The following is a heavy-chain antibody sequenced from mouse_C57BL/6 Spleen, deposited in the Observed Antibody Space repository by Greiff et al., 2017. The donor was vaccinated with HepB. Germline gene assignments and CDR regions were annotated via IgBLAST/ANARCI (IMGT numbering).Heavy chain of an antibody. V-gene: IGHV1-61*01. CDR3: VRGGAYDYDSAWFAY. Sequence: QVQLQQPGAELVRPGSSVKLSCKASGYTFTSYWMDWVKQRPGQGLEWIGNIYPSDSETHYNQKFKDKATLTVDKSSSTAYMQLSSLTSEDSAVYYCVRGGAYDYDSAWFAYWGQGTLVTVSA. CDR2: IYPSDSET. D-gene: IGHD2-4*01. J-gene: IGHJ3*01. CDR1: GYTFTSYW.